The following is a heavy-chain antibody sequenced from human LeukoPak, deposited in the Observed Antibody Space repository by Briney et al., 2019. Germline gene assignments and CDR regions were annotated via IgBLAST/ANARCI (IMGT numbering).Heavy chain of an antibody. CDR3: ARGLGYCTSTTCLLPFDY. V-gene: IGHV3-53*01. CDR1: GFTVSTYY. CDR2: ISSGGST. D-gene: IGHD2-2*01. J-gene: IGHJ4*02. Sequence: PGGSLRLSCAASGFTVSTYYMTWVRQAPGKGLECVSVISSGGSTYYADAVKGRFTVSSDNSKTTLYLQMNSLRAEDTAMYYCARGLGYCTSTTCLLPFDYWGQGTLVTVSS.